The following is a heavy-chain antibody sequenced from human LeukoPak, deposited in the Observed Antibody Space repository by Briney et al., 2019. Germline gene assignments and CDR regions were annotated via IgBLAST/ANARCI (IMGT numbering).Heavy chain of an antibody. CDR3: ARDRGVRGVMIWIMDNWFDP. V-gene: IGHV3-30*03. D-gene: IGHD3-10*01. J-gene: IGHJ5*02. CDR2: ISYDGSNK. CDR1: GFTFSSYG. Sequence: PGGSLRLSCAASGFTFSSYGMHWVRQAPGKGLEWVAVISYDGSNKYYADSVKGRFTISRDNSKNTLYLQMNSLRAEDTAVYYGARDRGVRGVMIWIMDNWFDPWGQGTLVTVSS.